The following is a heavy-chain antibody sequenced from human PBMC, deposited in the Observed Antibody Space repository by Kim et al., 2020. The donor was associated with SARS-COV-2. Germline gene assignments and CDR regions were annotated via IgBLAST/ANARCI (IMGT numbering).Heavy chain of an antibody. Sequence: GGSLRLSCAASGFTFSSYAMHWVRQAPGKGLEWVAVISYDGSNKYYADSVKGRFTISRDNSKNTPYLQMNSLRAEDTAVYYCASGFSSTSCPDYWGQGTLVTVSS. D-gene: IGHD2-2*01. CDR2: ISYDGSNK. J-gene: IGHJ4*02. CDR1: GFTFSSYA. V-gene: IGHV3-30-3*01. CDR3: ASGFSSTSCPDY.